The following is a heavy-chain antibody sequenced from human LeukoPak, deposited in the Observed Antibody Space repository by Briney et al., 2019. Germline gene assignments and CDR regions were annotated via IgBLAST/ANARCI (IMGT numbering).Heavy chain of an antibody. Sequence: QPGGSLRLSCAASRFTFSRYEMNWVRQAPGKGLEWVSYISSSGSTIYYADSVKGRFTISRDNAKNSLYLQMNSLRAEDTAVYYCARVGAAVAVDYWGQGTLVTVSS. D-gene: IGHD6-19*01. V-gene: IGHV3-48*03. J-gene: IGHJ4*02. CDR3: ARVGAAVAVDY. CDR2: ISSSGSTI. CDR1: RFTFSRYE.